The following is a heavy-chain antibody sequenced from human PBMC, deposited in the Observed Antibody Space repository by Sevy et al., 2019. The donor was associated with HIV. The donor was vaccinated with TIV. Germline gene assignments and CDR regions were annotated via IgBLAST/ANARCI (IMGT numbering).Heavy chain of an antibody. CDR2: ISGSGGST. D-gene: IGHD5-12*01. CDR3: AKGQRWLQIDY. V-gene: IGHV3-23*01. Sequence: GGSLRLSCAASGFTFSSYAMSWVRQAPGKGLEWVSAISGSGGSTDYADPGKGRLTISRKNSKNTLYLQMNSLRAEETAVYYCAKGQRWLQIDYWGQGTLVTVSS. CDR1: GFTFSSYA. J-gene: IGHJ4*02.